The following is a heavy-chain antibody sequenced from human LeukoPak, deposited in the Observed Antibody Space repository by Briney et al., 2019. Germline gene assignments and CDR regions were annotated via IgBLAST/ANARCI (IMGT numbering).Heavy chain of an antibody. CDR2: VHKSGST. Sequence: KPSETLSLTCAVSTDSITSYLWRWVRQPPGKGLEWIGEVHKSGSTNYYPSLQSRVTISIDKSKNQIALELTSVTAADTAVYYCAKEIVGAPTPGAYWGQGILVTVSS. CDR1: TDSITSYL. V-gene: IGHV4-4*02. J-gene: IGHJ4*02. D-gene: IGHD1-26*01. CDR3: AKEIVGAPTPGAY.